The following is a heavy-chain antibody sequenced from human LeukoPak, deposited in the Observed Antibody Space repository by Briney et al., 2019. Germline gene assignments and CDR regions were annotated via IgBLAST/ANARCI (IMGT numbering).Heavy chain of an antibody. CDR2: IYHSGRT. V-gene: IGHV4-38-2*01. Sequence: SETLSLTCAVSGYSISSGYYWGWIRQPPGKGVEWIGSIYHSGRTYYNPSLKSRVTISEDTSKNQFSLKLSAETAADTGVYYCARLEGVDYWGQGTLVTVST. CDR1: GYSISSGYY. CDR3: ARLEGVDY. J-gene: IGHJ4*02. D-gene: IGHD3-10*01.